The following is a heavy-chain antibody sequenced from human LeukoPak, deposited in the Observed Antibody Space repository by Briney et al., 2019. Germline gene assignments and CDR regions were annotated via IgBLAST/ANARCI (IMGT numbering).Heavy chain of an antibody. CDR1: GFNFGGFA. V-gene: IGHV3-23*03. Sequence: GGSLRLSCAASGFNFGGFAMTWVRQAPGRGLDWVSGIYSDGSGTLYSDSVKGRFTISRDNSKNIPYLQMNNLRAEDTAIYYCAKDLNYGDGRWEFHTWGQGTLVTVSS. CDR3: AKDLNYGDGRWEFHT. D-gene: IGHD4-17*01. J-gene: IGHJ5*02. CDR2: IYSDGSGT.